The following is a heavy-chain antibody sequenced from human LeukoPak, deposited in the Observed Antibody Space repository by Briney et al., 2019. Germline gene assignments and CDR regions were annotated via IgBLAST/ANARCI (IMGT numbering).Heavy chain of an antibody. CDR2: ISGSVRST. V-gene: IGHV3-23*01. Sequence: GGSLRLSCAASGIIFSGYGMSWVRQAPGQGLEWVSAISGSVRSTYYSDSVKGRFTISKDTSKNTLYLQMNSLRAEDTAIYYCAKDQLNRFCSGGSCSITHDSWGQGTLVTVSS. CDR1: GIIFSGYG. J-gene: IGHJ4*02. CDR3: AKDQLNRFCSGGSCSITHDS. D-gene: IGHD2-15*01.